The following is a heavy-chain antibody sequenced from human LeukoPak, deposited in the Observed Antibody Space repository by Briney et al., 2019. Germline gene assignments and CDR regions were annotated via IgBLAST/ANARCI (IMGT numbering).Heavy chain of an antibody. CDR3: ARVPLYIGIGHAFDI. J-gene: IGHJ3*02. CDR2: INHSGST. V-gene: IGHV4-34*01. CDR1: GGSFSGYY. Sequence: SETLSLTCAVYGGSFSGYYWSWIRQPPGKGLEWIGEINHSGSTNYNPSLKSRVTISVDTSKNQFSLKLSSVTAADTAVCYRARVPLYIGIGHAFDIWGQGTTVTVSS. D-gene: IGHD1-14*01.